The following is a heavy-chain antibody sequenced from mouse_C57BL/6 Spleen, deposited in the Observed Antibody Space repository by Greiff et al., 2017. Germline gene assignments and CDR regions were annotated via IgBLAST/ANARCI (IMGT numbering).Heavy chain of an antibody. CDR2: IDPEDGDT. D-gene: IGHD1-1*01. CDR1: GFNIKDYY. J-gene: IGHJ4*01. CDR3: TTSGLLRSYAMDY. V-gene: IGHV14-1*01. Sequence: VQLQQSGAELVRPGASVKLSCTASGFNIKDYYMHWVKQRPEQGLEWIGRIDPEDGDTEYAPKFQGKATMTADTSSNTAYLQLSSLTSEDTAVEYCTTSGLLRSYAMDYWGQGTSVTVSS.